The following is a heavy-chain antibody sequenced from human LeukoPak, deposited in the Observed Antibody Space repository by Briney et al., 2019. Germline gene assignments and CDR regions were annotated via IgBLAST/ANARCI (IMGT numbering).Heavy chain of an antibody. Sequence: ASVKVSCKASGYTFTGYYMHWVRQAPGQGLEWMGWINPNSGGTSYAQKFQGRVTMTRDTSTSTVYMELSSLRSEDTAVYYCARYCSSTSCYEAFDIWGQGTMVTVSS. CDR1: GYTFTGYY. CDR3: ARYCSSTSCYEAFDI. J-gene: IGHJ3*02. D-gene: IGHD2-2*01. V-gene: IGHV1-2*02. CDR2: INPNSGGT.